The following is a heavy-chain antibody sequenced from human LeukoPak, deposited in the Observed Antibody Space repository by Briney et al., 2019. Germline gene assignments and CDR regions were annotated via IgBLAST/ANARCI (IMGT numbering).Heavy chain of an antibody. Sequence: GGSLRLSCAASGFSFSSHGMSWVRQAPGKGLEWVSGIIGGAGGAYYADSVKGRFTISRDNSKNTLYLQMNSLRAEDTAVYYCTHGSMYQLDYWGQGTLVTVSS. V-gene: IGHV3-23*01. D-gene: IGHD2-2*01. J-gene: IGHJ4*02. CDR3: THGSMYQLDY. CDR1: GFSFSSHG. CDR2: IIGGAGGA.